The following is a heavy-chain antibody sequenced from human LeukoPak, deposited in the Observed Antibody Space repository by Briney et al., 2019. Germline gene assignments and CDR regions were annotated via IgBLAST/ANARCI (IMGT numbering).Heavy chain of an antibody. V-gene: IGHV3-23*01. CDR3: ARAEYYDYVWGSYRYDAFDY. CDR2: ISGSRGST. CDR1: GFTFSSYA. J-gene: IGHJ4*02. D-gene: IGHD3-16*02. Sequence: GGSLRLSCAASGFTFSSYAMSWVRPAPGKGVEWVSAISGSRGSTYYADTVKGRFTISRDNSKNTLYLQMNSLRAEDTAVYYCARAEYYDYVWGSYRYDAFDYWGQGTLVTVSS.